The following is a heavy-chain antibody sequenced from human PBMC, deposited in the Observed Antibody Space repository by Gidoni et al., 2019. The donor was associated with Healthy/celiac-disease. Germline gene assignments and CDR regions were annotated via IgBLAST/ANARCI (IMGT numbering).Heavy chain of an antibody. CDR2: IWYDGSNK. CDR1: GFTFSSYG. V-gene: IGHV3-33*01. CDR3: ARDLDSSSWYSHYYYYGMDV. Sequence: QVQLVESGGGVVPPGRSLRLSGAASGFTFSSYGMQWVRQAPGKGLEWVAVIWYDGSNKYYADSVKGRFTISRDNSKNTLYLQMNSLRAEDTAVYYCARDLDSSSWYSHYYYYGMDVWGQGTTVTVSS. D-gene: IGHD6-13*01. J-gene: IGHJ6*02.